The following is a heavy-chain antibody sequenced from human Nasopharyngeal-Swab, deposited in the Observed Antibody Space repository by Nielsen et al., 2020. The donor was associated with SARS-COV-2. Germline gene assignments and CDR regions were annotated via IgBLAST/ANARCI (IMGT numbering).Heavy chain of an antibody. CDR2: IYWDDDK. D-gene: IGHD6-13*01. CDR1: GFSFTTTGVG. Sequence: SGPMLVKPTQTLTLTCTFSGFSFTTTGVGVGWIRQPPGKALEWLALIYWDDDKRYTPSLKNRLTLIKDTSKNQVVLTMTNMDPMDTATYYCAYRLPSTWEGDWFDPWGQGTLVTVSS. CDR3: AYRLPSTWEGDWFDP. J-gene: IGHJ5*02. V-gene: IGHV2-5*02.